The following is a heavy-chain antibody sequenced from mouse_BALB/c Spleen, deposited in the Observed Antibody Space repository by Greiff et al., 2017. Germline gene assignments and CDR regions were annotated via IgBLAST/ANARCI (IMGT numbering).Heavy chain of an antibody. CDR3: NARTSATPAMDY. J-gene: IGHJ4*01. CDR1: GFNIKDYY. CDR2: IDPENGDT. Sequence: VQLKQSGAELVRSGASVKLSCTASGFNIKDYYMHWVKQRPEQGLEWIGWIDPENGDTEYAPKFQGKATMTADTSSNTAYLQLSSLTSEDTAVYYCNARTSATPAMDYWGQGTSVTVSS. D-gene: IGHD1-2*01. V-gene: IGHV14-4*02.